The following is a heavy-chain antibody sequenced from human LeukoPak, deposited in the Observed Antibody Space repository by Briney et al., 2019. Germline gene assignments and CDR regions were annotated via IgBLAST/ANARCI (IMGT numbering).Heavy chain of an antibody. V-gene: IGHV3-49*04. CDR1: GFTFSSYA. CDR3: SRGSGWLSVY. J-gene: IGHJ4*02. Sequence: PGGSLRLSCAASGFTFSSYAMSWVRQAPGKGLEWIGYISGGTTDYAASVKGRFTISRDDSTSIAYLQMNSLTTEDTAVYYCSRGSGWLSVYWGQGTLVTVSS. CDR2: ISGGTT. D-gene: IGHD6-19*01.